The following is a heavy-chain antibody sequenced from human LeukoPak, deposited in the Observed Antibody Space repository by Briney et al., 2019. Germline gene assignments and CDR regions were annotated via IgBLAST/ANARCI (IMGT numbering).Heavy chain of an antibody. CDR3: ARGRGVGATALDY. Sequence: SGTLSLTCAVSGGSISSSNWWSWVRQPPGKGLEWIGEIYHSGSTNYNPSLKSRVTISVDTSKNQFSLKLSSVTAADTAVYYCARGRGVGATALDYWGQGTLVTVSS. CDR1: GGSISSSNW. V-gene: IGHV4-4*02. J-gene: IGHJ4*02. CDR2: IYHSGST. D-gene: IGHD1-26*01.